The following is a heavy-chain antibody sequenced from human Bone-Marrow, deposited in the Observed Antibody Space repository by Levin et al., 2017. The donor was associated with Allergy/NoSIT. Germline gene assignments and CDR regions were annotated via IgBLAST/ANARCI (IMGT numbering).Heavy chain of an antibody. CDR2: INPSAGSA. D-gene: IGHD3-22*01. CDR1: GYTFTDYY. Sequence: ASVKVSCKASGYTFTDYYMHWVRQAPGQGLEWMGRINPSAGSAGYAQKFQGRVTMTRDTSTSTVYMEVNSLRSDDTAVYYCARKRYDSTGNAEYFQHWGQGTLVTVSS. J-gene: IGHJ1*01. CDR3: ARKRYDSTGNAEYFQH. V-gene: IGHV1-46*01.